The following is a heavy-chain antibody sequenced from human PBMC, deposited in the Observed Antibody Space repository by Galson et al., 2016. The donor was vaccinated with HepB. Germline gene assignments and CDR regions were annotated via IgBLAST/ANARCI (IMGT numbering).Heavy chain of an antibody. CDR3: VRGGGFPSYYSYGMDV. CDR1: GFTFRRFD. V-gene: IGHV3-13*01. D-gene: IGHD3-16*01. J-gene: IGHJ6*02. Sequence: SLRLSCAASGFTFRRFDMYWVRQAAGKGLEWVSAIGTAGDTYYPGSVKGRFTISRENAKNSLYLQMSRLTAGDTAVYYCVRGGGFPSYYSYGMDVWGQGTSVTVSS. CDR2: IGTAGDT.